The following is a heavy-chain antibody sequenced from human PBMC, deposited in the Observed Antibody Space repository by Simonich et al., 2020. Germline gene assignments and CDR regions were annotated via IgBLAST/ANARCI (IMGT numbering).Heavy chain of an antibody. V-gene: IGHV4-34*01. D-gene: IGHD1-1*01. J-gene: IGHJ3*02. CDR1: GGSFSGYY. CDR2: INHSGST. CDR3: ARGKGWKNAFDI. Sequence: QVQLQQWGAGLLKPSETLSLTCAVYGGSFSGYYWRWIRQPPGKGLEWIGEINHSGSTNYNPPLKGRVTKSVDTSKNQFSLKLSSVTAADTAVYYCARGKGWKNAFDIWGQGTMVTVSS.